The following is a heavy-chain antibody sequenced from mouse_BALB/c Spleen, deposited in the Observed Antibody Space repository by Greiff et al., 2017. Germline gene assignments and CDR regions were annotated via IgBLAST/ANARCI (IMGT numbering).Heavy chain of an antibody. J-gene: IGHJ4*01. V-gene: IGHV1-7*01. CDR2: INPSTGYT. Sequence: QVQLKESGAELAKPGASVKMSCKASGYTFTSYWMHWVKQRPGQGLEWIGYINPSTGYTEYNQKFKDKATLTADKSSSTAYMQLSSLTSEDSAVYYCARSSSTMITTYAMDYWGQGTSVTVSS. CDR1: GYTFTSYW. D-gene: IGHD2-4*01. CDR3: ARSSSTMITTYAMDY.